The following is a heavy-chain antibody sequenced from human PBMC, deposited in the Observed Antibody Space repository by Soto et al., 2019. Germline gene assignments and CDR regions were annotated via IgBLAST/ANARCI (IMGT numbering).Heavy chain of an antibody. V-gene: IGHV3-30-3*01. Sequence: QVQLVEPGGGVVQPGRSLRLSCAASGFTFSSYDMHWVRQAPGKGLEWVAVMSYDGSNKYYADSVKGRFTISRDNSKNTMSLQMNSLRAEDTAVYYCARDRGYNYDKGVDYWGQGALVSVSS. D-gene: IGHD3-16*01. CDR1: GFTFSSYD. CDR3: ARDRGYNYDKGVDY. J-gene: IGHJ4*02. CDR2: MSYDGSNK.